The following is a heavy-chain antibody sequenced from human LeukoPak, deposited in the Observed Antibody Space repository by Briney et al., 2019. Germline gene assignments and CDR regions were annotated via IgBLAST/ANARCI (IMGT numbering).Heavy chain of an antibody. CDR3: AREDNWNYGWFDP. J-gene: IGHJ5*02. D-gene: IGHD1-7*01. CDR2: MNPNSGNT. CDR1: GYTFTSYD. Sequence: GASVKVSCKASGYTFTSYDINWVRQATGQGLEWMGWMNPNSGNTGYSQKFQGRVTMTRNTSISTAYMELSSLRSEDTAVYYCAREDNWNYGWFDPWGQGTLVTVSS. V-gene: IGHV1-8*01.